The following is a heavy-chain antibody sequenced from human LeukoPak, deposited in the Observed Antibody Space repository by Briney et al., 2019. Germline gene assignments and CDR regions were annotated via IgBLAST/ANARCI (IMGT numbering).Heavy chain of an antibody. CDR2: ISSSSSTI. CDR1: GFTFSSYS. CDR3: ARDLGYCDSTNCGHYYYGMDV. J-gene: IGHJ6*02. D-gene: IGHD2-2*01. V-gene: IGHV3-48*04. Sequence: GGSLRLSCAASGFTFSSYSMNWVRQAPGKGLEWVSYISSSSSTIYYADSVKGRFTISRDNAKNSLYLQMNSLRAGDTAVYYCARDLGYCDSTNCGHYYYGMDVWGQGTTVTVSS.